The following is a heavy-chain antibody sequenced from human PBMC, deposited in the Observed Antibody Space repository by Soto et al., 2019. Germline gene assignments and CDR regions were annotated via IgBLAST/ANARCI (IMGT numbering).Heavy chain of an antibody. CDR3: ARDAYCGGDCYSTGGYYYYYGMDV. J-gene: IGHJ6*02. CDR1: GYTFTSYG. Sequence: QVQLVQSGAEVKKPGASVKVSCKASGYTFTSYGISWVRQAPGQGLEWMGWISAYNGNTNYAQKLQGRVTMTTDTSTSTAYMELRSLRSDDTAVYYCARDAYCGGDCYSTGGYYYYYGMDVWGQGTTVTVSS. D-gene: IGHD2-21*02. V-gene: IGHV1-18*01. CDR2: ISAYNGNT.